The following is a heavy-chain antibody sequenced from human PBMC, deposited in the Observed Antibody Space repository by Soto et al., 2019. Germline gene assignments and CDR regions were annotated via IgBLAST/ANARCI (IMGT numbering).Heavy chain of an antibody. CDR2: ISGSGGGT. CDR3: AKFGMATTKRSPPYYIDY. V-gene: IGHV3-23*01. Sequence: GGSLRLSCTASGVTFSRYAMSWVRQAPGKGLEWVSSISGSGGGTYYTDSVKGRFTFSRDNSKNTLYLQMNSLRAEDTAVYYCAKFGMATTKRSPPYYIDYWGQGALVTVS. J-gene: IGHJ4*02. CDR1: GVTFSRYA. D-gene: IGHD1-1*01.